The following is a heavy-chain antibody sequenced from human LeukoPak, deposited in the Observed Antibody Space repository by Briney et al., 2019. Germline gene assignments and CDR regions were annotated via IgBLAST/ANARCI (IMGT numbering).Heavy chain of an antibody. D-gene: IGHD6-13*01. CDR1: GFTFSSYS. Sequence: PGGSLRLSCAASGFTFSSYSMNWVRQAPGKGLEWVSAISGSGGSTYYADSVKGRFTISRDNSKNTLYLQMNSLRAEDTAVYYCAKVPRSYSSSCWGQGTLVTVSS. CDR2: ISGSGGST. J-gene: IGHJ4*02. V-gene: IGHV3-23*01. CDR3: AKVPRSYSSSC.